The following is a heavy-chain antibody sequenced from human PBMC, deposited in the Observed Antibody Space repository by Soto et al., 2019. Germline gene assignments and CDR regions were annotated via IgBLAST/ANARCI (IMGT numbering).Heavy chain of an antibody. V-gene: IGHV3-21*01. J-gene: IGHJ4*02. Sequence: EVQLVESGGGLVKPGGSLRLSCAASGFTFSSYTMNWVRRAPGKGLEWVSSISSGSTYIYYAGSVKGRFTISRDNAKNSLYLQMNSLRAEDTAVYYCARSSAVAGSRFDHWGQGTLVTVSS. CDR2: ISSGSTYI. D-gene: IGHD6-19*01. CDR3: ARSSAVAGSRFDH. CDR1: GFTFSSYT.